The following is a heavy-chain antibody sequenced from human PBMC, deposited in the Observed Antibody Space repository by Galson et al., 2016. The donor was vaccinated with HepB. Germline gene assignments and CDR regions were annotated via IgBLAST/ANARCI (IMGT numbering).Heavy chain of an antibody. V-gene: IGHV3-66*01. Sequence: SLRLSCAASGFTVSGCSMIWVRQAPGKGLEWVSLIYRGGSTKYADSVKGRFTISRDNSKNTLYLQMSSLKVEDTAVYYCAVIGDVRRDWGQGILVTVSS. CDR1: GFTVSGCS. J-gene: IGHJ4*02. CDR3: AVIGDVRRD. CDR2: IYRGGST. D-gene: IGHD3-10*02.